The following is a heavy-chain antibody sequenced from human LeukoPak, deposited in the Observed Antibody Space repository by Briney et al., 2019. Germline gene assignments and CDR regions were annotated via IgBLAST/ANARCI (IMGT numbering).Heavy chain of an antibody. CDR1: GYIFTDYY. J-gene: IGHJ3*02. CDR2: INPNSGGT. Sequence: ASVKVSCKASGYIFTDYYMHWVRQAPGQELGWMGRINPNSGGTNYAQKFQGRVTMTRDTSISTAYMELSRLRSDDTAVYYCARPTVPSLDAFDIWGQGTMVTVSS. D-gene: IGHD4-11*01. CDR3: ARPTVPSLDAFDI. V-gene: IGHV1-2*06.